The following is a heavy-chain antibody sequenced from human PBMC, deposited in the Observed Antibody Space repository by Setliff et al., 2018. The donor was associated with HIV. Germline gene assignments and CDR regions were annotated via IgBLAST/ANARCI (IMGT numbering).Heavy chain of an antibody. CDR3: ATQTGFYNSHWYDY. Sequence: GGSLRLSCVASGLPFYNYWMTWLRRAPGRGLEWVANIKQDGSDIHYIESVKGRFTIFRDNAKNSVFLQMNSLRAEDTGVYYCATQTGFYNSHWYDYWGQGTMVTVS. D-gene: IGHD6-13*01. CDR2: IKQDGSDI. CDR1: GLPFYNYW. V-gene: IGHV3-7*01. J-gene: IGHJ4*02.